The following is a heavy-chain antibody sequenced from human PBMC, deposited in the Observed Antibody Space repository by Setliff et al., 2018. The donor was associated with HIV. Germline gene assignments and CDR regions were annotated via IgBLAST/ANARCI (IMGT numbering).Heavy chain of an antibody. CDR2: ISGSGEST. CDR3: AYSGRQLRGPYSDF. D-gene: IGHD1-1*01. V-gene: IGHV3-23*01. CDR1: GFTFRSYA. J-gene: IGHJ4*02. Sequence: PGGSLRLSCVASGFTFRSYAMGWVRQVPGKGLEWVSVISGSGESTYSVDSVKGRFTISKDTSKNRVVFTMTNMDPVDTATYYCAYSGRQLRGPYSDFWGQGTPVTVSS.